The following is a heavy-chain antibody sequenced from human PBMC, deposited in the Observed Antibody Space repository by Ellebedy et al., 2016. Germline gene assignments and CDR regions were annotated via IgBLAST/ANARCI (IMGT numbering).Heavy chain of an antibody. CDR3: ARTLVGSGAKDY. Sequence: SETLSLTCAVSGGSISSGGYSWSWIRQPPGKGLEWIGYIYHSGSTYYNPSLKSRVTISVDRSKNQFSLKVKSVSAADTAVYYCARTLVGSGAKDYWGLGTLVTVSS. CDR1: GGSISSGGYS. V-gene: IGHV4-30-2*02. D-gene: IGHD1-26*01. J-gene: IGHJ4*02. CDR2: IYHSGST.